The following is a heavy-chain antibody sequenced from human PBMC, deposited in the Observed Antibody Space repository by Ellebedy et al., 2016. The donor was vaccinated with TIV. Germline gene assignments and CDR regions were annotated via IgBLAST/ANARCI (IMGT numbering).Heavy chain of an antibody. CDR2: YP. D-gene: IGHD3-10*01. J-gene: IGHJ4*02. CDR1: GFIVRTNP. CDR3: AKGSFPFGDKSERIYSFQY. V-gene: IGHV3-53*04. Sequence: GESLKISCPSSGFIVRTNPIRSVRQAPVTGLEWVGGYPNYADSVKGRFTISTHNSRNTLYLQMTNLRTEDTAVYYCAKGSFPFGDKSERIYSFQYWGQGTLVTGSS.